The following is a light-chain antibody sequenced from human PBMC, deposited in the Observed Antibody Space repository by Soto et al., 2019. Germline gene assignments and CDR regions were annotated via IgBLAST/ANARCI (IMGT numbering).Light chain of an antibody. J-gene: IGKJ3*01. CDR3: QQADSFPFT. CDR2: VAS. CDR1: QDIGTW. Sequence: DIQLTQSQSSVSASVGDRVTITCRASQDIGTWLAWYQQKPGKAPKLLIYVASNLQSGVPSRFSGAGSGTDFNLTITSLQPEDFATYHCQQADSFPFTFGPGTKVDFK. V-gene: IGKV1-12*01.